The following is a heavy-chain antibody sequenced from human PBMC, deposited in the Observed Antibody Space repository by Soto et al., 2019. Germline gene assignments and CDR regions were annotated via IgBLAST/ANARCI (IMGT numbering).Heavy chain of an antibody. J-gene: IGHJ6*02. CDR1: GFTFSGSA. V-gene: IGHV3-73*02. D-gene: IGHD1-26*01. CDR2: IRSKANSYAT. CDR3: TSVGEWELLPALYYYYGMDV. Sequence: EVQLVESGGGLVQPGGSLKLSCAASGFTFSGSAMHWVRQASGKGLEWVGRIRSKANSYATAYAASVKGRFTISRDDSKNTAYLQMNSLKTEDTAVYYCTSVGEWELLPALYYYYGMDVWGQGTTVTVSS.